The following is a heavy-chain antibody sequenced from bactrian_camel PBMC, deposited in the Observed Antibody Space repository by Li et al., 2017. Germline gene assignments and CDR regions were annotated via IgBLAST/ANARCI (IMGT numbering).Heavy chain of an antibody. V-gene: IGHV3S55*01. CDR1: ESHNVDYC. J-gene: IGHJ6*01. CDR2: IDADGET. Sequence: VQLVESGGGSAQAGGSLRLTCVLTESHNVDYCMGWYRQTAGKEREEVAVIDADGETTYADSVKGRFALSQDNSKRTLYLQMNDLKPEDTAMYYCAAYGLGRHGRCADFGYWGQGTQVTVS. CDR3: AAYGLGRHGRCADFGY. D-gene: IGHD5*01.